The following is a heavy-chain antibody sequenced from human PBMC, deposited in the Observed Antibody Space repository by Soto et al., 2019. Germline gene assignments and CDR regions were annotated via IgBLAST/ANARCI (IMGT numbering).Heavy chain of an antibody. J-gene: IGHJ4*02. CDR2: ISHIGSV. D-gene: IGHD6-19*01. V-gene: IGHV4-4*02. Sequence: QVLLQESGPGLVQPSGTLSLSCVVSGVSISSNYYWGWVRQPPGKGLEWLGDISHIGSVNYNPSLKSRVTISMEKSQNQFSLEVNSVTAADSAVYSCARSFGWYAIDYWGQGTLVLVSS. CDR1: GVSISSNYY. CDR3: ARSFGWYAIDY.